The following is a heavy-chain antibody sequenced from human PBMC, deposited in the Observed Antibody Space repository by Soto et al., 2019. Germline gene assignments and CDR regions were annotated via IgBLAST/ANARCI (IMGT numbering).Heavy chain of an antibody. CDR2: IYYSGST. CDR3: ARNGDGLVNGYFDY. J-gene: IGHJ4*02. Sequence: QLQLQESGPGLVKPSETLSLTCTVSGGSISSSSYYWGWIRQPPGKGLEWIGSIYYSGSTYSNPSLKSRVTISVDTSKNQFSLTRSSVTAADTAVYYCARNGDGLVNGYFDYWGQGTLVIVSS. V-gene: IGHV4-39*01. D-gene: IGHD3-10*01. CDR1: GGSISSSSYY.